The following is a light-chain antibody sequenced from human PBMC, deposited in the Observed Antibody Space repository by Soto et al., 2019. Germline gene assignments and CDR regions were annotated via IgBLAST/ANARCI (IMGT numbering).Light chain of an antibody. CDR1: QGISSY. CDR2: AAS. V-gene: IGKV1-9*01. Sequence: IQLTQSPSSLSASVGVRVTITCRASQGISSYLAWYQQKPGKAPKLLIYAASTLQSGVPSRFSGSGSGTDFTLTISSLQPEDFATYYCQQLNSYPPTVGGGTKVEIK. J-gene: IGKJ4*01. CDR3: QQLNSYPPT.